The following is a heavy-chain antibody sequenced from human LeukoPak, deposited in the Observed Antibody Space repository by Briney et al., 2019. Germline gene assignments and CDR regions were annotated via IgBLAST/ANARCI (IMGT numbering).Heavy chain of an antibody. J-gene: IGHJ4*02. D-gene: IGHD6-19*01. CDR1: GFXFSSYA. V-gene: IGHV3-23*01. CDR2: VIGSGGST. CDR3: VKGGSSGWYGDIDY. Sequence: GGSLRLSCAASGFXFSSYAMSWVRQAPGKGLEWVSGVIGSGGSTYYADSVKGRFTISRDNSKNTLYLQMNSLRAEDTAVYYCVKGGSSGWYGDIDYWGQGTLVTVSS.